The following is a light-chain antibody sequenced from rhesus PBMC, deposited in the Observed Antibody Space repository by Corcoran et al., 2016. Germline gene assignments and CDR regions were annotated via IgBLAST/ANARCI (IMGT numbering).Light chain of an antibody. CDR3: CSYTTSTTSV. Sequence: QTAPTQPSSVSGSPGQSVTISCTGADSDIAGFNYVSWYQQLPGKAPKLIIYGVSYRPSGVSHRCSGSKSGNTASLTISGLQAEDDSDYYCCSYTTSTTSVFGSGTKLTVL. V-gene: IGLV2S7*01. CDR2: GVS. CDR1: DSDIAGFNY. J-gene: IGLJ6*01.